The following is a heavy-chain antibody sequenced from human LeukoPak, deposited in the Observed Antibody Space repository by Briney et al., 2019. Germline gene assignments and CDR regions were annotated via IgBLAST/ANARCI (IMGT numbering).Heavy chain of an antibody. J-gene: IGHJ6*02. CDR3: ARAGYSSGWYPDYYYGMDV. Sequence: ASVKVSCKASGGTFSSYAISWVRQAPGQRLEWMGWINAGNGNTKYSQKFQGRVTITRDTSASTAYMELSSLRSEDTAVYYCARAGYSSGWYPDYYYGMDVWGQGTTVTVSS. CDR2: INAGNGNT. CDR1: GGTFSSYA. V-gene: IGHV1-3*01. D-gene: IGHD6-19*01.